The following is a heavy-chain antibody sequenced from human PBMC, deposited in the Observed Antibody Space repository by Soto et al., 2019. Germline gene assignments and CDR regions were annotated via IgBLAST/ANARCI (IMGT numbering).Heavy chain of an antibody. CDR1: GFTFSSYA. D-gene: IGHD6-13*01. Sequence: PGGSLRLSCAASGFTFSSYAMSWVRQAPGKGLEWVSAISGSGGSTYYADSVKGRFTISRDNSKNTLYLQMNSLRAEDTAVYYCAKAPLYSSSWDRNCFDPWGQGTLVTVSS. CDR3: AKAPLYSSSWDRNCFDP. CDR2: ISGSGGST. V-gene: IGHV3-23*01. J-gene: IGHJ5*02.